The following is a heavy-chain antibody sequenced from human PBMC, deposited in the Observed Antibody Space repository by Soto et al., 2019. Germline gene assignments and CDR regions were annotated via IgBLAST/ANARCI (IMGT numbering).Heavy chain of an antibody. J-gene: IGHJ4*02. CDR2: ISPDGGST. CDR1: GFAFSIYW. Sequence: GGSLRLSCAASGFAFSIYWMNWVRQVPGKGLVWVSHISPDGGSTIYADSVKGRFTISRDNAKNTLYLQMDSLSADDTAVYYCARENRHSDYWGQGTLVTVSS. V-gene: IGHV3-74*01. CDR3: ARENRHSDY.